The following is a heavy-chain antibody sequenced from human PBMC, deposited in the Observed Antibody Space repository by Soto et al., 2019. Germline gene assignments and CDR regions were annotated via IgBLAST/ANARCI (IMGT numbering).Heavy chain of an antibody. V-gene: IGHV3-23*01. Sequence: GGSLRLSCAASGFTFSSYAMNWVRQAPGKGLEWVSVISGSGGSTYYADSVKGRFTISRDNSKNTLYLQMNSLRAEDTAVYYCAKGVPGIAVAGTGYFQHWGQGTLVTV. CDR1: GFTFSSYA. D-gene: IGHD6-19*01. J-gene: IGHJ1*01. CDR2: ISGSGGST. CDR3: AKGVPGIAVAGTGYFQH.